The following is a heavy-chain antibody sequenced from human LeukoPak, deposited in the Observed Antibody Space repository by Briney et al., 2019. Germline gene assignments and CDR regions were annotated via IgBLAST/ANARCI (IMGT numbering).Heavy chain of an antibody. Sequence: SETLSLTCTVSGGSISSYYWSWIRQPAGKGLEWIGRIYTSGSTNYNPSLKSRVTMSVDTSKNQFSLKLSSVTAADTAVYYCARDGGHYYGSGSYYFGLLSPLFDYWGQGTLVTVSS. V-gene: IGHV4-4*07. CDR1: GGSISSYY. J-gene: IGHJ4*02. D-gene: IGHD3-10*01. CDR3: ARDGGHYYGSGSYYFGLLSPLFDY. CDR2: IYTSGST.